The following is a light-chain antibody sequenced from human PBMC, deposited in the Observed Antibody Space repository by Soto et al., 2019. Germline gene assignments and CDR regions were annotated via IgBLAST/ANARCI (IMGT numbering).Light chain of an antibody. CDR1: QSVLYSSNNNNY. CDR3: QQYYSTPYT. Sequence: DIVMTQSPDSLAVSLGERATINCKSSQSVLYSSNNNNYLAWYQQKPGQPPKLLIYWASTRESGVPDRFSGSGSGTDFTLTISSLQAEDVAVYYCQQYYSTPYTVGQGTKLEIK. J-gene: IGKJ2*01. CDR2: WAS. V-gene: IGKV4-1*01.